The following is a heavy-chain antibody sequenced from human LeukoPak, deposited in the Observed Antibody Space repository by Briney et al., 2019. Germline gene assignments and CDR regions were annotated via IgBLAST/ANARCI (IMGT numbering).Heavy chain of an antibody. V-gene: IGHV4-30-4*08. Sequence: PSQTLSLTCTVSGGSISSGDYYWSWIRQPPWKGLEWIGYIYYSGSTYYNPSLKSRVTISVDTSKNQFSLKLSSVTAADTAVYYCARGKYSSSSWYFDLWGRGTLVTVSS. CDR3: ARGKYSSSSWYFDL. CDR1: GGSISSGDYY. D-gene: IGHD6-6*01. J-gene: IGHJ2*01. CDR2: IYYSGST.